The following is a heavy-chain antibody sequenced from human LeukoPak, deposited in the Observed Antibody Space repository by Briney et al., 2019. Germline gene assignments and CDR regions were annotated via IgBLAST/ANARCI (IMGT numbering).Heavy chain of an antibody. CDR3: ALGSSGWYYYYGMDV. D-gene: IGHD6-19*01. J-gene: IGHJ6*02. Sequence: SVKVSCKASGGTFSSYAISWVRQAPGQGLEWMGGIIPIFGTANYAQKFQGRVTITADESTSTAYMELSSLRSEDTAVYYCALGSSGWYYYYGMDVWGQGTTVTVSS. V-gene: IGHV1-69*13. CDR2: IIPIFGTA. CDR1: GGTFSSYA.